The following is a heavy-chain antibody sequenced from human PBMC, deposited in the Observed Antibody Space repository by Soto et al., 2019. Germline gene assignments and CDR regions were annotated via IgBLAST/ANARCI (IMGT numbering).Heavy chain of an antibody. D-gene: IGHD1-26*01. V-gene: IGHV3-30-3*01. Sequence: QVKLVESGGGVVQPGRSLRLSCAASGFNVSAYTMHWVRQAPGKGLEWVAVISSDGNHKYYTDSVKGRFTISRDTSTNTLYLQMNSLRAEDTAVYYCARWEQPLFDYWGQGTWSPSPQ. CDR3: ARWEQPLFDY. J-gene: IGHJ4*02. CDR2: ISSDGNHK. CDR1: GFNVSAYT.